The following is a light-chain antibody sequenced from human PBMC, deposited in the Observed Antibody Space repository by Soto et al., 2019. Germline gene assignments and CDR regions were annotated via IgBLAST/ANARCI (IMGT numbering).Light chain of an antibody. Sequence: EIVMTQSPATLSVSPGERATLSCWASQSVSSNLAWYQQKPGQAPRLLIYGASTRTTGTPARFSGSGSETEFTLTINSLQSEDFAIYFCQQYNNWPRTFGQGTKVEI. CDR3: QQYNNWPRT. CDR1: QSVSSN. J-gene: IGKJ1*01. CDR2: GAS. V-gene: IGKV3-15*01.